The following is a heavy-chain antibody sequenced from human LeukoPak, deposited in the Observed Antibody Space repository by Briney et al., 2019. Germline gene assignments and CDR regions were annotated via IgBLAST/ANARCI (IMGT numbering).Heavy chain of an antibody. D-gene: IGHD4-23*01. V-gene: IGHV3-30*02. Sequence: GGSLRLSCAASGFSFNKFGMHWVRQAPGKGLGWVAYIRFDGSGKYYADSVLGRCTISRDNCKNTLYLQMNSLRVEHTAVYYCVKDFRWALDYWGQGTLVTVSS. CDR2: IRFDGSGK. CDR1: GFSFNKFG. J-gene: IGHJ4*02. CDR3: VKDFRWALDY.